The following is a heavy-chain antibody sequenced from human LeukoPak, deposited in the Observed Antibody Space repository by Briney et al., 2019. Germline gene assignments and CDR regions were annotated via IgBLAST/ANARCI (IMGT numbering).Heavy chain of an antibody. CDR3: ARAVVGDLYYFDY. D-gene: IGHD2-15*01. Sequence: GASVKVSCKASGGTFSSYAISWVRQAPGQGLEWMGGIIPIFGTANYAQKFQGRVTITTDESTSTAYMELSSLRSEDTAVYYCARAVVGDLYYFDYWGQGTLVAVSS. CDR1: GGTFSSYA. J-gene: IGHJ4*02. CDR2: IIPIFGTA. V-gene: IGHV1-69*05.